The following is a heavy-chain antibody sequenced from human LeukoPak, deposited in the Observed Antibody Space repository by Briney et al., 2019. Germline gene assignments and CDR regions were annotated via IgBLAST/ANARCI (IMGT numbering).Heavy chain of an antibody. J-gene: IGHJ3*01. V-gene: IGHV3-53*05. CDR2: IYSGGAT. CDR1: GFTVISTY. D-gene: IGHD4-23*01. Sequence: GGSLRLSCAASGFTVISTYMSWARQAPGKGLEWVSIIYSGGATYYAASVKGRFTISRDNSKNTLYLQMNSLRAGDTAVYYCATFYGGNSRGAFDVWGQGTMVTVSS. CDR3: ATFYGGNSRGAFDV.